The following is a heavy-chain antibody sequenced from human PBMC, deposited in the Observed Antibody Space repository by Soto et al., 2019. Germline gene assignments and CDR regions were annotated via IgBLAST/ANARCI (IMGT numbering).Heavy chain of an antibody. CDR2: MNHNSGNT. Sequence: QVQLVQSGAEVKKPGASVKVSCKASGYTFTSYDINWVRQATGQGLEWMGWMNHNSGNTGYAQKFQGRVTMTRNTSIRIAYMELSSLRSEDTAVYYCARGSQYDILTGYYYYYGMDVWGQGTTVTVSS. CDR1: GYTFTSYD. CDR3: ARGSQYDILTGYYYYYGMDV. J-gene: IGHJ6*01. D-gene: IGHD3-9*01. V-gene: IGHV1-8*01.